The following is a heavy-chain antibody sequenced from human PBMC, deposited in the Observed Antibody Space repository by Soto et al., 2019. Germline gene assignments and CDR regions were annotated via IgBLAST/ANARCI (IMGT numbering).Heavy chain of an antibody. V-gene: IGHV1-69*02. D-gene: IGHD2-2*01. J-gene: IGHJ6*03. CDR3: ARVVGFSSTSCYLSPHYYYYMDV. Sequence: SVKVSCKASGGTFSSYTISWVRQAPGPGLEWMGRNIPILGIANYAQKFQGRVTITADKSTSTAYMELSSLRSEDTAVYYCARVVGFSSTSCYLSPHYYYYMDVWGKGTTVTVSS. CDR1: GGTFSSYT. CDR2: NIPILGIA.